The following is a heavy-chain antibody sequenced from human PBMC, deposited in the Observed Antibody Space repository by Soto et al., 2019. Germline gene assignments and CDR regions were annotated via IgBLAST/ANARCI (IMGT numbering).Heavy chain of an antibody. V-gene: IGHV2-70*13. CDR2: IDWDGDR. J-gene: IGHJ4*02. Sequence: ESGPTLVNPTQTLTLTCTVSGFTLGTTGLSVNWIRQAPGKALEWLAVIDWDGDRFYSASLKTRLSISKDTSKNEVVLTMTNMDPVDTATYFCARSQGGMLYNSYFDFWGQGTLVTVSS. CDR1: GFTLGTTGLS. D-gene: IGHD2-8*01. CDR3: ARSQGGMLYNSYFDF.